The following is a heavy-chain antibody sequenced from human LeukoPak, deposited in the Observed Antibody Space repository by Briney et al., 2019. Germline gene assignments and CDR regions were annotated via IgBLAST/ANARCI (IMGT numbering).Heavy chain of an antibody. Sequence: ASVKVSCKASGYTFTSYGISWVRQATGQGLEWMGWISAYNGNTNYAQKLQGRVTMTTDTSTSTAYMELRSLRSDDTAVYYCARRQGPYYYGSGSSTFDYWGQGTLVTVSS. CDR2: ISAYNGNT. D-gene: IGHD3-10*01. CDR1: GYTFTSYG. V-gene: IGHV1-18*04. CDR3: ARRQGPYYYGSGSSTFDY. J-gene: IGHJ4*02.